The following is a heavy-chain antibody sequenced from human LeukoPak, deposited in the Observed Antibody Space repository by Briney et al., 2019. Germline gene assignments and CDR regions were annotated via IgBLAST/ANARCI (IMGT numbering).Heavy chain of an antibody. CDR2: ISGSGGGT. CDR1: GFTFSTYA. V-gene: IGHV3-64*01. CDR3: ARDRYSSGWYGAFDI. Sequence: GGSLRLSCAASGFTFSTYAMHWVRQAPGRGLEYVSSISGSGGGTYYANSVKGRFTISRDNDKNSLSLQMNSLRGEDTAVYYCARDRYSSGWYGAFDIWGQGTMVTVSS. J-gene: IGHJ3*02. D-gene: IGHD6-19*01.